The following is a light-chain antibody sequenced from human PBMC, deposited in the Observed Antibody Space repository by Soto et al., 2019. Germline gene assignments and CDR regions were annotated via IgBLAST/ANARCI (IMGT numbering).Light chain of an antibody. CDR1: QSLTSSF. CDR3: QQYGSSPIT. Sequence: EIVLTQSPGTLSLSPGERATLSCRASQSLTSSFLAWYQQKPGQAPRLVIYGASSRATGFPDRFSGSGSGKDFTLTISRLEPEDFAVYYWQQYGSSPITFGQGTRLEIK. CDR2: GAS. V-gene: IGKV3-20*01. J-gene: IGKJ5*01.